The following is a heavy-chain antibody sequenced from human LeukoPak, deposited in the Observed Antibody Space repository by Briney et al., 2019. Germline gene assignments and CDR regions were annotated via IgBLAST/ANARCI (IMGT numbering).Heavy chain of an antibody. CDR2: MSSDASSE. D-gene: IGHD6-13*01. V-gene: IGHV3-30*04. CDR1: GFTFNIYS. CDR3: ARDSSSWSLPDY. Sequence: GGSLRLSCAASGFTFNIYSMYWVRQAPGKGLEWVASMSSDASSEYYADSVKGRFTISRDNSENMLYLQINSLRAEDTAVYYCARDSSSWSLPDYWGQGTLVTVSS. J-gene: IGHJ4*02.